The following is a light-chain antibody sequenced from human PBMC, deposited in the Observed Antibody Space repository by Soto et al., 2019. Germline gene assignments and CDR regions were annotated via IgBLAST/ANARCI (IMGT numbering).Light chain of an antibody. Sequence: QAVVTQEPSLTVSPGGTVTLTCGSNTGAVTSGHYPYWFRQKPGQAPRTLIYDTSNKHSWTPARFSGSLLGGKAALTLSGAQPEDEADYYCLLSYRGVGVFGGGTQLTVL. CDR2: DTS. V-gene: IGLV7-46*01. CDR1: TGAVTSGHY. J-gene: IGLJ2*01. CDR3: LLSYRGVGV.